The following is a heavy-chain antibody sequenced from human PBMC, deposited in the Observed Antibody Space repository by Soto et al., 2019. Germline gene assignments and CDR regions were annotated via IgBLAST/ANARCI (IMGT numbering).Heavy chain of an antibody. CDR2: IYHSGST. V-gene: IGHV4-4*02. J-gene: IGHJ3*02. CDR3: ARATGNYDILTGYYPQAFDI. D-gene: IGHD3-9*01. CDR1: GGSISSSNL. Sequence: PSETLSLTCAVSGGSISSSNLWSWVRQPPGKGLEWIGEIYHSGSTNYNPSLKSRVTISVDKSKNQFSLKLSSVTAADTAVYYCARATGNYDILTGYYPQAFDIWGQGTMVTVSS.